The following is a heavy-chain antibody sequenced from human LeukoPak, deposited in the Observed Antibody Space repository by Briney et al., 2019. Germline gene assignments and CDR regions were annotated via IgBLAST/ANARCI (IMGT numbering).Heavy chain of an antibody. CDR1: GGSISSYY. D-gene: IGHD3-22*01. CDR3: ARRKNAYYYDSSGYLGAFDI. J-gene: IGHJ3*02. Sequence: SETLSLTRTVSGGSISSYYWSWIRQPPGKGLEWIGYIYYSGSTNYNPSLKSRVTISVDTSKNQFSLKLSSVTAADTAVYYCARRKNAYYYDSSGYLGAFDIWGQGTMVTVSS. V-gene: IGHV4-59*08. CDR2: IYYSGST.